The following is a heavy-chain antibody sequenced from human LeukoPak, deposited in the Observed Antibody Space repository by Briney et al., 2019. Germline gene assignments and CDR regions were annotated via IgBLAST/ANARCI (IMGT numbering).Heavy chain of an antibody. V-gene: IGHV4-61*02. Sequence: PSETLSLTCTVSGGSISSGSDYWSWIRQPAGKGLEWIGLIYISGSTNYNPSLKSRVTISLDTSKNQFSLKLSSVTAADTAVYYCARGDSGGYHYYGMDVWGQGTTVTVSS. D-gene: IGHD6-19*01. CDR2: IYISGST. CDR3: ARGDSGGYHYYGMDV. J-gene: IGHJ6*02. CDR1: GGSISSGSDY.